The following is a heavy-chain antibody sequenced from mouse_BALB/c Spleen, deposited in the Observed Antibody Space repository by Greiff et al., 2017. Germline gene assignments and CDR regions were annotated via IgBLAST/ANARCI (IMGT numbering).Heavy chain of an antibody. CDR1: GYTFTSYW. CDR2: INPSTGYT. Sequence: QVQLQQSGAELAKPGASVKMSCKASGYTFTSYWMHWVKQRPGQGLEWIGYINPSTGYTEYNQKFKDKATLTADKSSSTAYMQLSSLTSEDSAVYFCARSEVRYFDYWGQGTTLTVSS. J-gene: IGHJ2*01. D-gene: IGHD2-14*01. CDR3: ARSEVRYFDY. V-gene: IGHV1-7*01.